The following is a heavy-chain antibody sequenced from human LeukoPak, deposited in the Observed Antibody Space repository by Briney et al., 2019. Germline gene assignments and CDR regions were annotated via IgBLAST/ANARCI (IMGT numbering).Heavy chain of an antibody. J-gene: IGHJ4*02. V-gene: IGHV3-11*01. CDR2: ISSSGNTI. D-gene: IGHD3-22*01. Sequence: GGSLRLSCAASGFSFSDYYMSWIRQAPGKGLEWVSYISSSGNTIYYADSVKGRFTIPRDNAKNSLYLQMNSLRAEDTAVYYCARDQYYYDSNAPPLYWGQGTLVTVSS. CDR3: ARDQYYYDSNAPPLY. CDR1: GFSFSDYY.